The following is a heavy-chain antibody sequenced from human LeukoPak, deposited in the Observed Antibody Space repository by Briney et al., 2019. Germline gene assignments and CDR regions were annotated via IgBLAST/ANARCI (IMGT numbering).Heavy chain of an antibody. V-gene: IGHV3-74*01. CDR2: INSDGSSS. D-gene: IGHD6-19*01. CDR3: ARALAVAGTGGFDP. CDR1: GFTFSSYW. J-gene: IGHJ5*02. Sequence: GGSLRLSCAASGFTFSSYWMRWVRQAPGKGLVWVSRINSDGSSSSYADSVKGRFTISSDNAKNTLYLQMNSLRADDTAVYYCARALAVAGTGGFDPWGQGTLVTVSS.